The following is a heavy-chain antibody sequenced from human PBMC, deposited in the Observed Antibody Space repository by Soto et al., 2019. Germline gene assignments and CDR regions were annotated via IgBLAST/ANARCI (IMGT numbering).Heavy chain of an antibody. Sequence: GGSLRLSCAASGFIFSDYYMSWIRQAPGKGLEWVSYISSSGSAIYYADSVKGRFTISRDNAKNSLYLQMNSLRAEDTAVYYCARDWRPRYYFDFWGPGTLVTVSS. CDR3: ARDWRPRYYFDF. V-gene: IGHV3-11*01. CDR1: GFIFSDYY. CDR2: ISSSGSAI. D-gene: IGHD3-16*02. J-gene: IGHJ4*02.